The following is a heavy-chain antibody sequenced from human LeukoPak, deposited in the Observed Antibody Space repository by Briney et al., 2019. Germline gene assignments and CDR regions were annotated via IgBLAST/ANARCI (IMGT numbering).Heavy chain of an antibody. CDR1: GGSISSGDYY. Sequence: SQTLSLTCTVSGGSISSGDYYWSWIRQPPGKGLEWIGYIYYSGSTYYNPSLKSRVTTSVDTSKNQFSLKLSSVTAADTAVYYCARVDFWSGYSPFDYWGQGTLVTVSS. D-gene: IGHD3-3*01. J-gene: IGHJ4*02. CDR3: ARVDFWSGYSPFDY. CDR2: IYYSGST. V-gene: IGHV4-30-4*08.